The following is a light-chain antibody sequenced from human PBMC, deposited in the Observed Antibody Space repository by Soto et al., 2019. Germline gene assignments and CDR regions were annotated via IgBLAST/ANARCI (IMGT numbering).Light chain of an antibody. CDR2: SNN. J-gene: IGLJ3*02. CDR3: AAWDDSLNGVWV. V-gene: IGLV1-44*01. Sequence: QSVLTQPPSASGTPGQRVTISCSGSSSNIGSNTVNWYQQLPGTAPKLLIYSNNQRPSGVPDRFSSSNSDTSASLAISGLQSEDEADYYCAAWDDSLNGVWVFGGGTKLTVL. CDR1: SSNIGSNT.